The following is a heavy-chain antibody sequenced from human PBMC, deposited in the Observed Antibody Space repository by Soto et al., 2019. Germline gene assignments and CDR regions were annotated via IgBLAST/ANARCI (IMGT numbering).Heavy chain of an antibody. Sequence: ASVKVSCKASGFIFTNHYIHWVRQAPGQGLEWMGIINPSGGSTNYLQKFQGRITMTRDTSTSTVYMELSSLRSEDTAVYFCARADYYDSSGFYYDCWGQGSLVTVSS. V-gene: IGHV1-46*01. D-gene: IGHD3-22*01. CDR2: INPSGGST. J-gene: IGHJ4*02. CDR1: GFIFTNHY. CDR3: ARADYYDSSGFYYDC.